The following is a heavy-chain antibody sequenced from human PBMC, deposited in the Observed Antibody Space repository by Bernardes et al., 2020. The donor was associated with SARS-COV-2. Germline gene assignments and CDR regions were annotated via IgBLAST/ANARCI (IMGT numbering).Heavy chain of an antibody. CDR3: AEEWSSFDH. V-gene: IGHV4-59*01. J-gene: IGHJ4*02. D-gene: IGHD1-26*01. CDR2: IHHTGTT. CDR1: GCSISVYY. Sequence: SEPLSLTCTVPGCSISVYYWSWIRQPPGKGLEWIGYIHHTGTTSYNPSLESRVAISVDTSKNQLSLRLNSVTAADTAVYYCAEEWSSFDHWGQGTLVTVSS.